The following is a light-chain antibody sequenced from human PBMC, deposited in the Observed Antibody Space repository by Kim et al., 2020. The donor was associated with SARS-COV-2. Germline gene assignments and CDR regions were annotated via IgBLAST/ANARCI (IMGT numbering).Light chain of an antibody. CDR2: EVS. V-gene: IGLV2-23*02. Sequence: QSITISCTGTSSDVGSYNLVSWYQQHPGKAPKLMIYEVSKRPSGVSNRFSGSKSGNTASLTISGLQAEDEADYYCCSYAGSNTFGVFGGGTQLTVL. CDR1: SSDVGSYNL. J-gene: IGLJ2*01. CDR3: CSYAGSNTFGV.